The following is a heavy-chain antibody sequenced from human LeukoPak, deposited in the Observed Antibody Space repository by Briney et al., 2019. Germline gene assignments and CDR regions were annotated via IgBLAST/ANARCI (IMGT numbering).Heavy chain of an antibody. D-gene: IGHD3-3*01. Sequence: GRSLRLSCAASGFTFDDYAMHWVRQAPGKGLEWVSGISWNSGSIGYADTVTGRFTISRDNAKNSLYLQMNSLRAEDTALYYCAKDWKYYDFWSGLFDYWGQGTLVTVSS. CDR2: ISWNSGSI. CDR3: AKDWKYYDFWSGLFDY. CDR1: GFTFDDYA. V-gene: IGHV3-9*01. J-gene: IGHJ4*02.